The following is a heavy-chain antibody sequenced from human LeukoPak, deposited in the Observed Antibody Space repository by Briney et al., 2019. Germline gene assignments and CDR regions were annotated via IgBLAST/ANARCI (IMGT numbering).Heavy chain of an antibody. D-gene: IGHD3-22*01. CDR2: IYPGDSDT. CDR1: GYRFSNYW. V-gene: IGHV5-51*01. CDR3: AGPYYDSSGGFDP. Sequence: PGESLKISCKGSGYRFSNYWIAWVRHMPGKGLEWMGIIYPGDSDTRYSPSFQGQVTISADKSISTAYLQWSSLKASDTAMYYCAGPYYDSSGGFDPWGQGTQVTVSS. J-gene: IGHJ5*02.